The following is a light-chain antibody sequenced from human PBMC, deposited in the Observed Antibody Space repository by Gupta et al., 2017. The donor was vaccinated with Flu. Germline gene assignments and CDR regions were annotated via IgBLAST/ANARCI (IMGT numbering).Light chain of an antibody. J-gene: IGLJ1*01. CDR3: QSYDSSLIGYV. CDR2: GNN. CDR1: SSNIGTVYD. Sequence: QSVLTQPPSVSGPPGQRITISCTGSSSNIGTVYDVHWYQQLPGTAPKLLIYGNNNRPSGVPDRFSGSKSGTSASLAITGLQAEDEADYYCQSYDSSLIGYVFGTGTRVTVL. V-gene: IGLV1-40*01.